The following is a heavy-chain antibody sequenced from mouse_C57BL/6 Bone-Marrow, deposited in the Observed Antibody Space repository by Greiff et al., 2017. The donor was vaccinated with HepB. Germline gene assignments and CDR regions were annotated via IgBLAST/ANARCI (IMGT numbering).Heavy chain of an antibody. V-gene: IGHV3-6*01. CDR3: ARVITTVVDPWYFDV. Sequence: VQLKQSGPGLVKPSQSLSLTCSVTGYSITSGYYWNWIRQFPGNKLEWMGYISYDGSNNYNPSLKNRISITRDTSKNQFFLKLNSVTTEDTATYYCARVITTVVDPWYFDVWGTGTTVTVSS. CDR2: ISYDGSN. D-gene: IGHD1-1*01. CDR1: GYSITSGYY. J-gene: IGHJ1*03.